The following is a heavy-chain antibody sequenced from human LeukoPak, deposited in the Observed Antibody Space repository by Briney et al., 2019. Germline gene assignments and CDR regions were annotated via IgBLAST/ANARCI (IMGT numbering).Heavy chain of an antibody. D-gene: IGHD3-3*01. Sequence: PSETLSLTCSVSGGSIISSNYYWGWIRQPPGKGLEWIGSIYQSGSGSSYYNPSLKSRVTISGDTSKNQFFLRLSSVNAADTAVYYCASTLRFLPYRRFDYWGQGTLVTVPS. J-gene: IGHJ4*02. V-gene: IGHV4-39*01. CDR1: GGSIISSNYY. CDR2: IYQSGSGSS. CDR3: ASTLRFLPYRRFDY.